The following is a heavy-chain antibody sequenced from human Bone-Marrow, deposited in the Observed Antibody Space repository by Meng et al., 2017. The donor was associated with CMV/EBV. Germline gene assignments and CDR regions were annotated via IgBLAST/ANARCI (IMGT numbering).Heavy chain of an antibody. V-gene: IGHV3-30-3*01. J-gene: IGHJ6*02. D-gene: IGHD2-15*01. CDR1: GFTFSSYA. CDR2: ISYDGSNK. CDR3: ARDEGGYFSYYYGMDV. Sequence: GGSLRLSCAASGFTFSSYAMHWVRQAPGKGLEWVAVISYDGSNKYYADSVKGRFTISRDNSKNTLYLQMNSLRAEDTAVYYCARDEGGYFSYYYGMDVWGQGPTDTVSS.